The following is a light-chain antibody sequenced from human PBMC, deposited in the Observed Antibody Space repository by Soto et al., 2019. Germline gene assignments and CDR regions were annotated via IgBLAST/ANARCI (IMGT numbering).Light chain of an antibody. V-gene: IGLV2-14*01. J-gene: IGLJ1*01. Sequence: QSALTQPASVSGSPGQSITISCTGTSSDVGGYNHVSWYQQHPGKAPKLMIYEVSNRPSGVSNRFSGSKSGNTASLTISGLQAEDEADYYCSSYTTSKEVFGTGTKLTVL. CDR2: EVS. CDR3: SSYTTSKEV. CDR1: SSDVGGYNH.